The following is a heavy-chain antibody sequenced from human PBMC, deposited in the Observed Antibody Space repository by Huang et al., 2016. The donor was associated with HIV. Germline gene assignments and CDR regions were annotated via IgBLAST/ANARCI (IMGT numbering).Heavy chain of an antibody. Sequence: QVQLQQWGAGLLKPSETLSLTCAVYGGSFSGYSWNWIRQSPGTGLEWIGKINHSGSTDYNPSLKSRVTISIDTSKNQFSLKLNSVTAADTAIYYCAREVMISFGGPFDPWGHGNLVTVSS. V-gene: IGHV4-34*01. J-gene: IGHJ5*02. CDR2: INHSGST. CDR1: GGSFSGYS. CDR3: AREVMISFGGPFDP. D-gene: IGHD3-16*01.